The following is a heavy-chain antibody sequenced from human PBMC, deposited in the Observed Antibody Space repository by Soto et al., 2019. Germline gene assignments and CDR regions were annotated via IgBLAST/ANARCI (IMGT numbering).Heavy chain of an antibody. CDR3: ARARNRTNGDY. Sequence: ASETLSLTCAVYGGSFSGYYWSWIRQPPGKGLEWIGEINHSGSTNYNPSLKSRVTISVDTSKNQFSLKLSSVTAADTAVYYCARARNRTNGDYWGQGTLVTVSS. V-gene: IGHV4-34*01. CDR1: GGSFSGYY. CDR2: INHSGST. J-gene: IGHJ4*02. D-gene: IGHD1-1*01.